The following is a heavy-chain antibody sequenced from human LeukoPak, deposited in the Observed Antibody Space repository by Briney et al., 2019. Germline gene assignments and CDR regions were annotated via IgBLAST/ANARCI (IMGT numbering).Heavy chain of an antibody. CDR1: GFTFSRYW. V-gene: IGHV3-7*01. CDR2: IKTDGSAR. J-gene: IGHJ3*02. D-gene: IGHD6-25*01. Sequence: GGSLRLSFVASGFTFSRYWMSWVRQAPGKGLERVANIKTDGSARNYVDSVKGRFTISRDNAKNSLFLQMNSLRGEDTALYFCARERPAAASAFEIWGQGTRVTVSS. CDR3: ARERPAAASAFEI.